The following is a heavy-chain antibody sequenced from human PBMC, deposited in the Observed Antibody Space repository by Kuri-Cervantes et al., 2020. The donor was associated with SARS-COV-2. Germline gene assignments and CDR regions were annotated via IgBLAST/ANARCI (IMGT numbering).Heavy chain of an antibody. V-gene: IGHV3-30*03. J-gene: IGHJ6*02. D-gene: IGHD6-13*01. CDR1: GFTFSSYG. Sequence: GESLKISCAASGFTFSSYGMHWVRQAPGKGLERVAVISYDGSNKYYADSVKGRFTISRDNSKNTLYLQMNSLRAEDTAVYYCARDAYSSSWYHYYYGMDVWGQGTTVTVSS. CDR3: ARDAYSSSWYHYYYGMDV. CDR2: ISYDGSNK.